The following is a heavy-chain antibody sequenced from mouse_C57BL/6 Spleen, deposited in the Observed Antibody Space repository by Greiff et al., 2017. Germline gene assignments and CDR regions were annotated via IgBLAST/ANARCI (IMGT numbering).Heavy chain of an antibody. Sequence: VQLQQSGPELVKPGASVKISCKASGYAFSSSWMNWVKQRPGKGLEWIGRIYPGDGDTNYNGKFKGKATLTADKSSSTAYMQLSSLTSEDSAVXFCARGTSYDYDDPYYAMDYWGQGTSVTVSS. J-gene: IGHJ4*01. CDR2: IYPGDGDT. D-gene: IGHD2-4*01. V-gene: IGHV1-82*01. CDR1: GYAFSSSW. CDR3: ARGTSYDYDDPYYAMDY.